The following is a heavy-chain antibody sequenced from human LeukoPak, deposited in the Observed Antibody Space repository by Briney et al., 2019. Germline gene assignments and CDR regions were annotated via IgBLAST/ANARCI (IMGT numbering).Heavy chain of an antibody. CDR2: IIRSGHTT. Sequence: TGGSLRLSCAASGFTFSSQGMKWVRQAPGKGREWVSGIIRSGHTTYYADSVRGRFTISRDNSKNTLYLQMNSLRAEDTAVYYCAKEAGAAAGPAGGYWGQGTLVTVSS. V-gene: IGHV3-23*01. J-gene: IGHJ4*02. CDR3: AKEAGAAAGPAGGY. CDR1: GFTFSSQG. D-gene: IGHD6-13*01.